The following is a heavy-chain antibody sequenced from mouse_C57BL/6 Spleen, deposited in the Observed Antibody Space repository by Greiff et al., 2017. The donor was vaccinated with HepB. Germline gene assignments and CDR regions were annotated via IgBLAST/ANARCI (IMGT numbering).Heavy chain of an antibody. V-gene: IGHV3-6*01. CDR1: GYSITSGYY. J-gene: IGHJ2*01. CDR2: ISYDGSN. D-gene: IGHD2-5*01. Sequence: VQLQQSGPGLVKPSQSLSLTCSVTGYSITSGYYWNWIRQFPGNKLEWMGYISYDGSNNYNPSLKNRISITRDTSKNQFFLKLNSVTTEDTATYYCARRGPYYSNYFDYWGQGTTLTVSS. CDR3: ARRGPYYSNYFDY.